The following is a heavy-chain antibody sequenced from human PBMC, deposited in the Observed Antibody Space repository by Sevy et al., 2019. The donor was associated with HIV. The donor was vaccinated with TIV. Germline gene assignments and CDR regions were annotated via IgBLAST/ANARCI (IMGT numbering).Heavy chain of an antibody. Sequence: ASVKVSCKASGYTFTDYYLHWLRQAPGQGLEWMGWINPNTGATNYAQKFKGRVTMTRDTSMSTAFMDLTRLRSDDTAVYYCAKLSIVVDDGFDVWGQGTMVTVS. V-gene: IGHV1-2*02. CDR2: INPNTGAT. J-gene: IGHJ3*01. D-gene: IGHD3-22*01. CDR1: GYTFTDYY. CDR3: AKLSIVVDDGFDV.